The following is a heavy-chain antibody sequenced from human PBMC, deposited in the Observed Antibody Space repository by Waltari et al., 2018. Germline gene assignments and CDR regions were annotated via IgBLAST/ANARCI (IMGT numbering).Heavy chain of an antibody. J-gene: IGHJ5*02. Sequence: QVQLQESGPGLVKPSQTLSPTCTVSGGSIRSGRYYWRWIRQPAGKGVEWLGRIYTRGSTDYIPSLKILVTISPHTSKNPFSLKLLSVTAADTAVYYCARYQGISAGFDPWGQGTLVIVSS. D-gene: IGHD6-6*01. CDR2: IYTRGST. CDR1: GGSIRSGRYY. V-gene: IGHV4-61*02. CDR3: ARYQGISAGFDP.